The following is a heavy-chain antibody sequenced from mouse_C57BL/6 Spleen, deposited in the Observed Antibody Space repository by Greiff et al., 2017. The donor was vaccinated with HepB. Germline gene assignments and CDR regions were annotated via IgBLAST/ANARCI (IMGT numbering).Heavy chain of an antibody. CDR1: GFSLTSYG. J-gene: IGHJ1*03. V-gene: IGHV2-2*01. Sequence: QVQLQQSGPGLVQPSQSLSITCTVSGFSLTSYGVHWVRQSPGKGLEWLGVIWSGGSTDYNAAFISRLSISKDNSKSQVFFKMNSLQADDTAIYYCARNPSYYYGSSYVWYFDVWGTGTTVTVSS. D-gene: IGHD1-1*01. CDR2: IWSGGST. CDR3: ARNPSYYYGSSYVWYFDV.